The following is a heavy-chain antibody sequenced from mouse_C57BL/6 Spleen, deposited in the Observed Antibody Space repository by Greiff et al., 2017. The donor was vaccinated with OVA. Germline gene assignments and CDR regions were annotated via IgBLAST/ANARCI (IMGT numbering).Heavy chain of an antibody. CDR3: ARSWDYGTPFDY. D-gene: IGHD1-1*01. CDR1: GYTFTSYW. V-gene: IGHV1-55*01. Sequence: VQLQQPGAELVKPGASVKMSCKASGYTFTSYWITWVKQRPGQGLEWIGDIYPGSGSTNYNEKFKSKATLTVDTSSSTAYMQLSSLTSEDSAVYYCARSWDYGTPFDYWGQGTTLTVSS. CDR2: IYPGSGST. J-gene: IGHJ2*01.